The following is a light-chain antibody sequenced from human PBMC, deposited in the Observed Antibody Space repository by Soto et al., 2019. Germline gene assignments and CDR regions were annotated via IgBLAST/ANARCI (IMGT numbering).Light chain of an antibody. CDR2: HAS. V-gene: IGKV1-27*01. CDR3: LTSSNAVFT. CDR1: QDISFY. J-gene: IGKJ3*01. Sequence: DIQMTQFPSSLSASVGDTVTITCRASQDISFYLAWYQHRPGQVPKLLIYHASTLQSGVPSRFSGTGSGSAFTLTISRLQPEDVAPSSCLTSSNAVFTFGPGTKVDI.